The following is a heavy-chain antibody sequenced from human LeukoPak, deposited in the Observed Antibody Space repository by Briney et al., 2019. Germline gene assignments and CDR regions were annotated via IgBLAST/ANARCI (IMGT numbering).Heavy chain of an antibody. Sequence: SETLSLTCTVSGYSISSGYYWGWIRQPPGKGLEWIGSIYHSGSTYYNPSLKSRVTISVDTSKNQFSLKLSSVAAADTAVYYCARAILYYYGSGSYYNVYWFDPWGQGTLVTVSS. CDR1: GYSISSGYY. CDR2: IYHSGST. CDR3: ARAILYYYGSGSYYNVYWFDP. J-gene: IGHJ5*02. V-gene: IGHV4-38-2*02. D-gene: IGHD3-10*01.